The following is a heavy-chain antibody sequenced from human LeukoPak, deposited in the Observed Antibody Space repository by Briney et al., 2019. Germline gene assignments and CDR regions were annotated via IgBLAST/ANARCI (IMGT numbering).Heavy chain of an antibody. Sequence: GGSLRLSCAASGFTFSDYYMSWIRQAPGKGLEWVSYISSSGSTIYYADSVKGRFTISRDNAKNSLYLQMNSLRAEDTAVYYCARDRCSSTSCPSYMDVWGKGTTVTVSS. CDR3: ARDRCSSTSCPSYMDV. CDR2: ISSSGSTI. D-gene: IGHD2-2*01. V-gene: IGHV3-11*04. CDR1: GFTFSDYY. J-gene: IGHJ6*03.